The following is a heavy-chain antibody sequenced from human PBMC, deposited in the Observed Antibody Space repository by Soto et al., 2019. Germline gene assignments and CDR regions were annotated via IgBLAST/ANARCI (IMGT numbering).Heavy chain of an antibody. CDR3: ARDRRGYDILTGYEPVDY. V-gene: IGHV1-18*01. D-gene: IGHD3-9*01. CDR2: ISAYNGNT. J-gene: IGHJ4*02. Sequence: ASVKVSCKASGYTFTSYGISWVRQAPGQGLEWMGWISAYNGNTNYTQKLQGRVTMTTDTSTSTAYMELRSLRSDDTAVYYCARDRRGYDILTGYEPVDYWGQGTLVTVSS. CDR1: GYTFTSYG.